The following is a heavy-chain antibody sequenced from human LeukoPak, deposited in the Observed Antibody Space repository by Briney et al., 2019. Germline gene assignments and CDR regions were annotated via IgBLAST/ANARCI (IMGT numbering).Heavy chain of an antibody. CDR2: MNPKSGNT. CDR3: AREPYSNSGYMDV. J-gene: IGHJ6*03. V-gene: IGHV1-8*01. Sequence: GASVKVSCTASGYTFTNYDINWVRQATGQGLEWMGWMNPKSGNTGCAQKLQGRVTMTTDTSTSTAYMELRSLRSDDTAVYYCAREPYSNSGYMDVWGKGTTVTVSS. D-gene: IGHD4-11*01. CDR1: GYTFTNYD.